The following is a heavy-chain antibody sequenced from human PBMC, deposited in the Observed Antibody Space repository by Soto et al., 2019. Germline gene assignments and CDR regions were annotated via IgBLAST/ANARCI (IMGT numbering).Heavy chain of an antibody. D-gene: IGHD1-26*01. J-gene: IGHJ3*02. CDR1: GFTFSSYA. CDR2: ISGSGGST. Sequence: LRLSCAASGFTFSSYAMSWVRQAPGKGPEWVSAISGSGGSTYYADSVKGRFTISRDNSKNTLYLQMNSLRAEDTAVYYCAKDKYSGSYHSEDAFDIWGQGTMVTVSS. CDR3: AKDKYSGSYHSEDAFDI. V-gene: IGHV3-23*01.